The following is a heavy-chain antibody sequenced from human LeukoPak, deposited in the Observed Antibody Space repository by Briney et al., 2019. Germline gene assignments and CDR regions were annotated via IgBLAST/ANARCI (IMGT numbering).Heavy chain of an antibody. CDR2: INWNGGST. CDR1: GFTFDDYG. V-gene: IGHV3-20*04. D-gene: IGHD3-22*01. Sequence: GGSLRLSCAASGFTFDDYGMSWVRQAPGKGLEWVSGINWNGGSTVYADSVKGRFTISRDNAKNSLYLQMNSLRAEDTALYYCARDLYYYDSSGYKNSGGFDYWGQGTLVTVSS. CDR3: ARDLYYYDSSGYKNSGGFDY. J-gene: IGHJ4*02.